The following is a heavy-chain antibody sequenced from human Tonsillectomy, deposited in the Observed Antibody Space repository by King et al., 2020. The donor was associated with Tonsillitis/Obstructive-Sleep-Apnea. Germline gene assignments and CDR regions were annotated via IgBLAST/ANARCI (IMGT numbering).Heavy chain of an antibody. CDR1: GASISSYY. J-gene: IGHJ4*02. CDR3: ARQMGAAFDY. CDR2: IYYSGDT. Sequence: VQLQESGPGLVKPSETLSLTCTVSGASISSYYWTWIRQPPGKGLEWIGYIYYSGDTNYNPSLKSRVSKSVDTSKNQFSLKLSSVTAADTAVYYCARQMGAAFDYWGQGNLVTVSS. D-gene: IGHD1-26*01. V-gene: IGHV4-59*08.